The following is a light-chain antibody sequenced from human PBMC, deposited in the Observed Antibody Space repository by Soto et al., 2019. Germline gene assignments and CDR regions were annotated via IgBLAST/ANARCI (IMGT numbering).Light chain of an antibody. CDR1: QSVSSIY. Sequence: EIVLTQSPGTLSLSPGERATLSCRASQSVSSIYLAWYQQKPGQAPRLLIYGASSRATGIPDRFSGSGSGTDFTITISRLEPEDFAVYYCQQYGSSPLTFGGGTKVDIK. J-gene: IGKJ4*01. V-gene: IGKV3-20*01. CDR3: QQYGSSPLT. CDR2: GAS.